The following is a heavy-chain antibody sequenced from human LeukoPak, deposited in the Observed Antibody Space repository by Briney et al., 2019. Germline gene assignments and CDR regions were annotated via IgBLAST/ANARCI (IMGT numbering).Heavy chain of an antibody. CDR1: GGSINSYY. V-gene: IGHV4-59*08. D-gene: IGHD5-18*01. CDR2: IYYSGTT. Sequence: SETLSLTCTVSGGSINSYYWSWIRQSPGKGLEWIGYIYYSGTTKYNPSLQTRVTMSVDTSKNQFSLRLGSVTAADTAVYYCARQSGYTYGKSNLRPDAFDIWGQGTMVTVSS. CDR3: ARQSGYTYGKSNLRPDAFDI. J-gene: IGHJ3*02.